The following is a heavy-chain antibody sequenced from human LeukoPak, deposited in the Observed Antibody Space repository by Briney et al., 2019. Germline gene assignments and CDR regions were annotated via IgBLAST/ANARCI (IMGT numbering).Heavy chain of an antibody. Sequence: HAGRSLRLSCAASGFTFSSYAMHWVRQAPGKGLEWVAVISYDGSNKYYADSVKGRFTISRDNSKNTLYLQMNSLRAEDTAVYYCARDFHYYDSSGLTDYWGQGTLVTVSS. CDR1: GFTFSSYA. CDR3: ARDFHYYDSSGLTDY. J-gene: IGHJ4*02. D-gene: IGHD3-22*01. V-gene: IGHV3-30-3*01. CDR2: ISYDGSNK.